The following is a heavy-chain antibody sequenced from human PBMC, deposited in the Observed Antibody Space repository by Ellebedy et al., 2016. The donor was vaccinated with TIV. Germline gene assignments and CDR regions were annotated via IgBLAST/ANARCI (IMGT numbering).Heavy chain of an antibody. V-gene: IGHV5-51*01. CDR2: IYPGDSDT. D-gene: IGHD3-22*01. CDR1: GYSFTSYW. J-gene: IGHJ4*02. CDR3: AIHPYYDSSGYYYAGGGY. Sequence: GESLKISCKGSGYSFTSYWIGWVRQMPGKGLEWMGIIYPGDSDTRYSPSFQGQVTISADKSISTAYLQWSSLKASDTAMYYCAIHPYYDSSGYYYAGGGYWGQGTLVTVSS.